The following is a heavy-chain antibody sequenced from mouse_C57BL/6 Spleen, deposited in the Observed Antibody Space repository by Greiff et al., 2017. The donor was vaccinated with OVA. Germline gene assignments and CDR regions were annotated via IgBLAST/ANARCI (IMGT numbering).Heavy chain of an antibody. CDR2: IDPSDSYT. CDR1: GYTFTSYW. CDR3: ARGDGYYGIDY. V-gene: IGHV1-50*01. D-gene: IGHD2-3*01. J-gene: IGHJ4*01. Sequence: QVQLQQPGAELVKPGASVKLSCKASGYTFTSYWMQWVKQRPGQGLEWIGEIDPSDSYTNYNQKFKGKATLTVDTSSSTAYMQLSSLTSEDSAVYYCARGDGYYGIDYWGQGTSVTVSS.